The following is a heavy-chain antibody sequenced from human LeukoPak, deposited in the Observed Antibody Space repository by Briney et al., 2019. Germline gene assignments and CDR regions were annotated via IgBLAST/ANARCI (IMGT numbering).Heavy chain of an antibody. CDR2: IYTSGST. J-gene: IGHJ4*02. CDR1: GGSISRYY. V-gene: IGHV4-4*07. CDR3: ARLSSGWPFDY. Sequence: SETLSLTCTVSGGSISRYYGNWIRQPAGKGLEWIGRIYTSGSTNYNPSLKSRVTMSVDTSKNQFSLKLSSVTAADTAVYYCARLSSGWPFDYWGQGTLVTVSS. D-gene: IGHD6-19*01.